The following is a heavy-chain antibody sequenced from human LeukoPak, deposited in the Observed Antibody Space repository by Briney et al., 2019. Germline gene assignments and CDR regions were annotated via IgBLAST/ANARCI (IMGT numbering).Heavy chain of an antibody. CDR2: IYTSGST. V-gene: IGHV4-4*07. J-gene: IGHJ3*02. D-gene: IGHD6-13*01. Sequence: PSETLSLTCTVSGGSISSYYWSWIRQPAGKGLEWIGRIYTSGSTNYNPSLKSRVTISVDTSKNQFSLKLSSVTAADTAVYYCATEGPGIAAAGPGAFDIWGQGTMVTVSS. CDR1: GGSISSYY. CDR3: ATEGPGIAAAGPGAFDI.